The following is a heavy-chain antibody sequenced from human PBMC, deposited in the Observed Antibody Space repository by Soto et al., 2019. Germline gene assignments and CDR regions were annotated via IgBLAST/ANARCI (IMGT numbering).Heavy chain of an antibody. Sequence: ASVKVSCKVSGYRFTDYYMQWVRQAPGQGLEWMGWINPNSGVTSYAQKFQGWVTMTRDTSISTAYMELSSLGADDTAVYYCARGPHWGQGTLVTVS. J-gene: IGHJ4*02. CDR1: GYRFTDYY. CDR3: ARGPH. CDR2: INPNSGVT. V-gene: IGHV1-2*04.